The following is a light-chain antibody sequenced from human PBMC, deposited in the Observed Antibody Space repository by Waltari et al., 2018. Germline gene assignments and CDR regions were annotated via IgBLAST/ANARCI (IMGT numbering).Light chain of an antibody. V-gene: IGKV3-11*01. J-gene: IGKJ2*01. CDR3: QQRGNWPSGYT. CDR1: QSVSSY. Sequence: EIVLTQSPATLSLSPGERATLSCRASQSVSSYLAWYKQKPSQSPRLRIYDASRRATGIPARFSGSGSWTDFTLTSSSLEPEDFAVYYCQQRGNWPSGYTFGQGTKLEIK. CDR2: DAS.